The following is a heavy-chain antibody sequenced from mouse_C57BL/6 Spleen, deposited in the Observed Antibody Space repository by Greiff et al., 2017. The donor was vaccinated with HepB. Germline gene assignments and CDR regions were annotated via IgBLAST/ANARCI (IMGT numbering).Heavy chain of an antibody. CDR3: VMPIYYDYDAPFAY. CDR2: IRSKSNNYAT. J-gene: IGHJ3*01. CDR1: GFSFNTYA. V-gene: IGHV10-1*01. D-gene: IGHD2-4*01. Sequence: EVQLVESGGGLVQPKGSLKLSCAASGFSFNTYAMNWVRQAPGKGLEWVARIRSKSNNYATYYADSVKDRFTISRDDSESMLYLQMNNLKTEDIAMYYCVMPIYYDYDAPFAYWGQGTLVTVSA.